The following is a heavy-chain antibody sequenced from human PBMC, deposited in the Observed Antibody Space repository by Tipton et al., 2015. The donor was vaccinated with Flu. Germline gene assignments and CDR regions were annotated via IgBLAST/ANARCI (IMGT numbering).Heavy chain of an antibody. J-gene: IGHJ2*01. D-gene: IGHD1-26*01. V-gene: IGHV4-39*01. Sequence: TLSLTCSVSGDSIGGAYYWGWIRQPPGKGLEWIGSIYYSGSTYYNPSLKSRVTISVDTSKNQFSLKLSSVTAADTAVYYCARRWGATIYWYFDLWGRGTLVTVSS. CDR3: ARRWGATIYWYFDL. CDR2: IYYSGST. CDR1: GDSIGGAYY.